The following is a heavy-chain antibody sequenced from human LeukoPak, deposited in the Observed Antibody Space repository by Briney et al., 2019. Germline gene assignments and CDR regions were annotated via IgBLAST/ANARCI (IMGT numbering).Heavy chain of an antibody. Sequence: SETLSLTCTVSGYSISSGYYWGWIRQPPGKGLEWIGSMYYSGNTYYNPSLKSRVTISVETSKNEFSLKLRSVTAADTAVYYCARVTGYRIEDYFDYWGQGTLVTVSS. D-gene: IGHD6-13*01. CDR1: GYSISSGYY. J-gene: IGHJ4*02. V-gene: IGHV4-38-2*02. CDR2: MYYSGNT. CDR3: ARVTGYRIEDYFDY.